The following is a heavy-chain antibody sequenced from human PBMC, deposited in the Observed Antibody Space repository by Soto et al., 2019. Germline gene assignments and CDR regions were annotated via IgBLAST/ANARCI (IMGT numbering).Heavy chain of an antibody. V-gene: IGHV3-30-3*01. D-gene: IGHD2-2*01. J-gene: IGHJ3*02. CDR1: GFTFSSYA. CDR3: ARADCISTSCKRLVPAFDI. Sequence: GGSLRLSCAASGFTFSSYAMHWVRQAPGKGLEWVAVISYDGSNKYYADSVKGRVTMTRDTSTSTVYMELSSLRSEDTAVYYCARADCISTSCKRLVPAFDIWGQGTMVTVSS. CDR2: ISYDGSNK.